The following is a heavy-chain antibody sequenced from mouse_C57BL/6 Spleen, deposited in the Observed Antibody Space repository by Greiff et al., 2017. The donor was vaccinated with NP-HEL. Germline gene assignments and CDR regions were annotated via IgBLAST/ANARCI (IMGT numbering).Heavy chain of an antibody. Sequence: VQLQQSGAELVKPGASVKLSCTASGFNIKDYYMHWVKQRTEQGLEWIGRIDPEDGETKYAPKFQGKATITADTSSNTAYLQLSSLTSEDTAVYYCASSLITTVVAPYYFDYWGQGTTLTVSS. CDR2: IDPEDGET. CDR3: ASSLITTVVAPYYFDY. V-gene: IGHV14-2*01. D-gene: IGHD1-1*01. J-gene: IGHJ2*01. CDR1: GFNIKDYY.